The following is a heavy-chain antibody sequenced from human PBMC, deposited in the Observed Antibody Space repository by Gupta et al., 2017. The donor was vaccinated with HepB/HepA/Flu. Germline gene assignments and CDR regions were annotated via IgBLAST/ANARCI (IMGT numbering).Heavy chain of an antibody. V-gene: IGHV4-4*07. CDR1: GGPMTGYY. D-gene: IGHD6-13*01. CDR2: IYTSGST. J-gene: IGHJ2*01. CDR3: ARGGLGSSWYVWYFDL. Sequence: QVQLQESGPGLVKPSETLSLTCTVSGGPMTGYYWNWIRPPAGKGLEWIGRIYTSGSTNSNPSLKSRVTMSVDTSTNQFSLELRSVTAADTAVYYCARGGLGSSWYVWYFDLWGRGTLVTDSS.